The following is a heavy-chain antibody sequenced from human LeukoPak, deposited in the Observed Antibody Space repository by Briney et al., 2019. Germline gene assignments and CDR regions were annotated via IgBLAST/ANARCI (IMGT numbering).Heavy chain of an antibody. Sequence: SETLSLTCAVYGGSFSGYYWSWIRQPPGKGLEWIGEITHSGSTTYNPSLKSRVTISVDTSRNQFSLKLSSVTAADTAVYYCARAGHGSGSFFRMFDPWGQGTLVTVSS. D-gene: IGHD3-10*01. CDR2: ITHSGST. CDR1: GGSFSGYY. J-gene: IGHJ5*02. CDR3: ARAGHGSGSFFRMFDP. V-gene: IGHV4-34*01.